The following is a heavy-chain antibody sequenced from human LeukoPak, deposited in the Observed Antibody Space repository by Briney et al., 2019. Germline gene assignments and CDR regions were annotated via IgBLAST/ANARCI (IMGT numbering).Heavy chain of an antibody. Sequence: PSETLSLTCAVYGGSFSGYYWSWIRQPPGKGLEWIGEINHSGSTNYNPSLKSRVTISVDTSKNQFSLKLSSVTAADTAVYYCARGVPRDDYYDSRDSDYWGQGTLVTVSS. CDR1: GGSFSGYY. J-gene: IGHJ4*02. CDR3: ARGVPRDDYYDSRDSDY. D-gene: IGHD3-22*01. CDR2: INHSGST. V-gene: IGHV4-34*01.